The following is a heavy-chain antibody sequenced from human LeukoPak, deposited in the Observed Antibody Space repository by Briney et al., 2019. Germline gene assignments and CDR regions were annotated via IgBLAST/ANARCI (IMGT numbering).Heavy chain of an antibody. Sequence: GASVKVSCKPSGYTFTGYYIQWVRQAPGQGLEWMGWMNPNSGNTGYAQKFQGRVTMTRNTSISTAYMELSSLRSEDTAVYYCAKGTYGSGTHGAHDYWGQGTLVTVSS. CDR1: GYTFTGYY. CDR3: AKGTYGSGTHGAHDY. D-gene: IGHD3-10*01. CDR2: MNPNSGNT. J-gene: IGHJ4*02. V-gene: IGHV1-8*02.